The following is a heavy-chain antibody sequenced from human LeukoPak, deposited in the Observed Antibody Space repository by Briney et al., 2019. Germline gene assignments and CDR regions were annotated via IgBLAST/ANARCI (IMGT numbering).Heavy chain of an antibody. Sequence: AGSLRLSCAASGFTFSDYWMTWVRQVPGKGLEWVANVGRDGSEKNYVDSVEGRFTISRDNAKKSLDLEMNSLRVEDTALYYCAKVGTWELQRVFENWGQGTLVTVLS. J-gene: IGHJ4*02. CDR1: GFTFSDYW. V-gene: IGHV3-7*01. CDR2: VGRDGSEK. D-gene: IGHD1-26*01. CDR3: AKVGTWELQRVFEN.